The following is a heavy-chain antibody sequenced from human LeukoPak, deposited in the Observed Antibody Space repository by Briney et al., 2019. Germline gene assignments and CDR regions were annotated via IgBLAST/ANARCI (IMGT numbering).Heavy chain of an antibody. CDR3: ARGGDSSSWYLGLLGYYYGMDV. V-gene: IGHV1-69*13. CDR2: IIPIFGTA. D-gene: IGHD6-13*01. Sequence: ASVKVSCKASGYTFTGYYMHWVRQAPGQGLEWMGGIIPIFGTANYAQKFQGRVTITADESTSTAYMELSSLRSEDTAVYYCARGGDSSSWYLGLLGYYYGMDVWGKGTTVTVSS. CDR1: GYTFTGYY. J-gene: IGHJ6*04.